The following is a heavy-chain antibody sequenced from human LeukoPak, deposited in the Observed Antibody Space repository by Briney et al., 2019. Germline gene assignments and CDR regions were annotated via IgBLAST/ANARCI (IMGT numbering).Heavy chain of an antibody. V-gene: IGHV3-30*18. CDR2: ISFDGSNK. CDR3: AKVASGSYLVGGDY. J-gene: IGHJ4*02. D-gene: IGHD1-26*01. Sequence: PGGSLRLSCAASGFTFSSYGMHWVRQAPGKGLEWVAIISFDGSNKYYADSVKGRFTISRDNSKNTLYLQMNSLRAEDTAVYYCAKVASGSYLVGGDYWGQGTLVTVSS. CDR1: GFTFSSYG.